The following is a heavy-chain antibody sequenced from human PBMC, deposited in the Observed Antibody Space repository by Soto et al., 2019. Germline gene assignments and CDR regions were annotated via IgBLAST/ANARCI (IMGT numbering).Heavy chain of an antibody. D-gene: IGHD3-16*01. V-gene: IGHV4-59*02. Sequence: PSETLSLTCTVSGASVNNDYWTWIRQSAGKGLECIGYISYSGTINYNPSFRSRVSMSLDTSKNQFYLRLSSVAAADTAFYYCARVIGGRKLFDYWGRGTLVTVSS. CDR1: GASVNNDY. CDR2: ISYSGTI. J-gene: IGHJ4*02. CDR3: ARVIGGRKLFDY.